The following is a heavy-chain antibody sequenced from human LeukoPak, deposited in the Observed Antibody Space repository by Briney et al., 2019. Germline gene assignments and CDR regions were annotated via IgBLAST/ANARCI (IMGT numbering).Heavy chain of an antibody. Sequence: GGTLRLSCAASGFTFSSYGMSWVRQAPGKGLEWVSAISGSGGSTYYADSVKGRFTISRDNAKNSLYLQMNSLRAEDTAVYHCARDFLERRADYYYYYYMDVWGKGTTVTVSS. V-gene: IGHV3-23*01. CDR3: ARDFLERRADYYYYYYMDV. CDR1: GFTFSSYG. J-gene: IGHJ6*03. D-gene: IGHD1-1*01. CDR2: ISGSGGST.